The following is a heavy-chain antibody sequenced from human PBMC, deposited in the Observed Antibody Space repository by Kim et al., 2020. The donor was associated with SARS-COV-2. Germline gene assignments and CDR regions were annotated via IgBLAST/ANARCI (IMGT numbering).Heavy chain of an antibody. J-gene: IGHJ6*02. CDR3: AKEYYYGSGRFRGGMDV. Sequence: GGSLRLSCAASGFTFSSYAMSWVRQAPGKGVEWVSAISGSGGSTYYADSVKGRFTISRDNSKNTLYLQVNSLRAEDTAVYYCAKEYYYGSGRFRGGMDVWGQGTTVTVSS. V-gene: IGHV3-23*01. CDR1: GFTFSSYA. CDR2: ISGSGGST. D-gene: IGHD3-10*01.